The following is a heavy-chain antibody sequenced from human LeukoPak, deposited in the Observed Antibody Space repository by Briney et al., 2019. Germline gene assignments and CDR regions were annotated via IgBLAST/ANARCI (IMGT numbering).Heavy chain of an antibody. Sequence: PSETLSLTCTVSGYSISSGYYWGWIRQPPGKGLEWIGSIYHSGSTYYNPSLKSRVTISVDTSKNQFFLKLSSVTAADTAVYYCARHALDEGEEWFAPWGQGTLVTVSS. CDR3: ARHALDEGEEWFAP. V-gene: IGHV4-38-2*02. CDR2: IYHSGST. CDR1: GYSISSGYY. D-gene: IGHD1-1*01. J-gene: IGHJ5*02.